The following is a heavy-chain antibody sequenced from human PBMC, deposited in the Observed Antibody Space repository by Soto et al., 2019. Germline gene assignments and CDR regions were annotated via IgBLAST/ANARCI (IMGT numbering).Heavy chain of an antibody. CDR1: GLTVSSNY. CDR2: IYSSGYT. CDR3: ARVQQQDFFDF. Sequence: GGSLRLSCAASGLTVSSNYMSWVRQAPGKGLEWVSMIYSSGYTGYADSVKGRFTIPRDNSKNTLFLQMNSLRVEDTAVYYCARVQQQDFFDFWGQGSLVTVSS. V-gene: IGHV3-53*01. J-gene: IGHJ4*02. D-gene: IGHD6-13*01.